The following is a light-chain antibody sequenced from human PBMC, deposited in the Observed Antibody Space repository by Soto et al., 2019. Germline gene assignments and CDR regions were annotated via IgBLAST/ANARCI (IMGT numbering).Light chain of an antibody. Sequence: DIQMTQSPPSLSAFVGDRVTITCRASQSISSWLAWYQQKPGKAPKLLIYDASSLESGVPSRFSGSGSGTEFTLTISSLQPDDFATYYCQQYNSYSTFGQGTKVDIK. J-gene: IGKJ1*01. V-gene: IGKV1-5*01. CDR2: DAS. CDR3: QQYNSYST. CDR1: QSISSW.